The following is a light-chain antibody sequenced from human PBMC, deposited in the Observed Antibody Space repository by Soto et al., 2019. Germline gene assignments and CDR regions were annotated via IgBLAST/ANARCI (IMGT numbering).Light chain of an antibody. CDR2: DAS. Sequence: DIQMTQSPSSLSASVGDRVTITCRASQYISTYLNWYQQKPGKAPKLLIYDASNLETGVPSRFSGSGSGTDFTFTISSLQPEDIATYYCQQYDNLPITFGQGTRLEIK. V-gene: IGKV1-33*01. CDR3: QQYDNLPIT. J-gene: IGKJ5*01. CDR1: QYISTY.